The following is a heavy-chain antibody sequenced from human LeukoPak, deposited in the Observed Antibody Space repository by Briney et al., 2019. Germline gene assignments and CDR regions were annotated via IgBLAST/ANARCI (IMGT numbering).Heavy chain of an antibody. V-gene: IGHV3-30*18. D-gene: IGHD5-18*01. J-gene: IGHJ4*02. CDR2: ISYDGSNK. CDR1: GFPFSNG. Sequence: GGSLRLSCVASGFPFSNGMYWVRQAPGKGLEWVAVISYDGSNKYYADSVKGRFTISRDNSKNTLYLQMNSLRAEDTAVYYCAKEGYSYGSTSFDYWGQGTLVTVSS. CDR3: AKEGYSYGSTSFDY.